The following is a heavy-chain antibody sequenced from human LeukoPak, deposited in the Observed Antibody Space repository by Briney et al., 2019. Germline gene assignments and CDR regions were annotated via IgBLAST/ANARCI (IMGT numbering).Heavy chain of an antibody. J-gene: IGHJ4*02. D-gene: IGHD1-26*01. V-gene: IGHV3-23*01. CDR3: ARDVRGGSDSPDF. CDR1: GFTFSYYA. Sequence: GGSLRLSCVASGFTFSYYAMSWVRQAPGKGLEYVSGISGNGDRTFYADSVKGRFTISRDNSKNTLYLQMSSLRAEDTAVYYCARDVRGGSDSPDFWGQGILGTVSS. CDR2: ISGNGDRT.